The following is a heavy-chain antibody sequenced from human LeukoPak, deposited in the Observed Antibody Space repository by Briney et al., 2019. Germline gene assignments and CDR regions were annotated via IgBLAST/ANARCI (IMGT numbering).Heavy chain of an antibody. CDR2: IYYSGST. CDR3: ARGGDEFDY. V-gene: IGHV4-31*03. CDR1: GGSLSSRGYY. Sequence: SETLSLTCTVSGGSLSSRGYYWSWIRQHPGKGLEWIGYIYYSGSTYYNPSLKSRVTISVDTSKNQFSLKLSSLAAADTAVYYCARGGDEFDYWGQGTLVTVSS. J-gene: IGHJ4*02. D-gene: IGHD3-10*01.